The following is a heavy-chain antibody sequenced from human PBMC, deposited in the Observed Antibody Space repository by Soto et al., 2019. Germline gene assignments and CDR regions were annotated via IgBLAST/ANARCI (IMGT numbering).Heavy chain of an antibody. CDR2: IKEDGSAK. CDR1: GIIFSTHW. CDR3: ARDGAGYAL. V-gene: IGHV3-7*01. D-gene: IGHD2-2*01. J-gene: IGHJ4*02. Sequence: EGHLVDSGGGLVQPGGSLRLSCEASGIIFSTHWMSWVRQAPGKGLEWVANIKEDGSAKYYVDSVRGRFTISRDNAKNSLYLQMNRLRAEDTAVYYCARDGAGYALWGQGTLVTVSS.